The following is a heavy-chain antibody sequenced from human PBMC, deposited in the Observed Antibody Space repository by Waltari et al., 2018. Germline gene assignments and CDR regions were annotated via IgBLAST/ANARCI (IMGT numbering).Heavy chain of an antibody. J-gene: IGHJ5*02. Sequence: QLQLQESGPGLVKPSETLSLTCTVSGGSISSSSYYWGWIRQPPGKGLEWIGSIYYSGSTNYNPSRKSLVTISVDTSKNQFSLKLSSVTAADTAVYYCASTIVVVPAAITGWFDPWGQGTLVTVSS. CDR1: GGSISSSSYY. CDR3: ASTIVVVPAAITGWFDP. D-gene: IGHD2-2*01. V-gene: IGHV4-39*01. CDR2: IYYSGST.